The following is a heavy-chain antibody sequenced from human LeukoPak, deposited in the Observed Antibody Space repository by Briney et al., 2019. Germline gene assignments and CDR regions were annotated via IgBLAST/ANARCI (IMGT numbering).Heavy chain of an antibody. CDR3: AKVGVTTDAFDT. CDR1: GFTFDDYA. Sequence: GGSLRLSCAASGFTFDDYAMHWVRQAPGKGLEWVSGISWNSGSIGYADSVKGRFTISRDNAKNSLYLQMNSLRAEDTALYYCAKVGVTTDAFDTWGQGTMVTVSS. CDR2: ISWNSGSI. J-gene: IGHJ3*02. D-gene: IGHD4-17*01. V-gene: IGHV3-9*01.